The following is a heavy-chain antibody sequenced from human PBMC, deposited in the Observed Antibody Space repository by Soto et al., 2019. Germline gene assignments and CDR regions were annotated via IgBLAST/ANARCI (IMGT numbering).Heavy chain of an antibody. CDR1: GYSFTSYW. CDR3: ARQDYYDRSGYSPPDAFDI. Sequence: PGESLKISCKGAGYSFTSYWISWVRQMPGKGLEWMGRIDPSDSYTNYSPSFQGHVTISADKSISTAYLQWSSLKASDTAMYYCARQDYYDRSGYSPPDAFDIWGQGTMVTVSS. CDR2: IDPSDSYT. D-gene: IGHD3-22*01. J-gene: IGHJ3*02. V-gene: IGHV5-10-1*01.